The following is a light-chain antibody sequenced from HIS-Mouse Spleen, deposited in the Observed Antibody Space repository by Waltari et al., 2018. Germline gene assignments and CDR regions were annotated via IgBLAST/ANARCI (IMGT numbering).Light chain of an antibody. V-gene: IGLV2-23*01. CDR2: EGS. CDR1: SSNIGHNY. Sequence: QSVLTQPPSVSAAPGQKVTISCSGSSSNIGHNYVSWYQHLPGTAPKLMIYEGSKRPSGVSNRFSGSKSGNTASLTISGLQAEDEADYYCCSYAGSSTWVFGGGTKLTVL. CDR3: CSYAGSSTWV. J-gene: IGLJ3*02.